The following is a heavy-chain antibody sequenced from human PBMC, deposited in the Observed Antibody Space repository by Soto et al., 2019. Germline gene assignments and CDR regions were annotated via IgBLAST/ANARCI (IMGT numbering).Heavy chain of an antibody. Sequence: QVQLVESGGGVVQPGRSLRLSCAASEFTFSSYGMHWVRQAPGKGLEWVAVIWYDGSNKYYADSVKGLFTISRDNSKNTLYLQMNSLRAEDTAVYYCAIEAYGSVSFDYWGQGTLVTVSA. CDR1: EFTFSSYG. CDR2: IWYDGSNK. CDR3: AIEAYGSVSFDY. J-gene: IGHJ4*02. V-gene: IGHV3-33*01. D-gene: IGHD3-10*01.